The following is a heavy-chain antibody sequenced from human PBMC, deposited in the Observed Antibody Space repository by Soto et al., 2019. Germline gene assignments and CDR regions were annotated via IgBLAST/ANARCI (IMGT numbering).Heavy chain of an antibody. CDR3: ARGVKENPHYYYYMDV. J-gene: IGHJ6*03. CDR2: IYYSGST. D-gene: IGHD2-21*01. V-gene: IGHV4-31*03. Sequence: SETLSLTCTVSGGSISSGGYYWSWIRQHPGKGLEWIGYIYYSGSTYYNPSLKSRVTISVDTSKNQLSLKLSSVTAADTAVYYCARGVKENPHYYYYMDVWGKGTPVTVS. CDR1: GGSISSGGYY.